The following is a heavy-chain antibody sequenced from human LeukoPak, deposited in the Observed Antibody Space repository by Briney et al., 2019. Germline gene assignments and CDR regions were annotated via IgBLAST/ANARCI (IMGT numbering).Heavy chain of an antibody. CDR1: GGSISSGGYY. CDR2: IYHSGST. CDR3: ASRGGEL. Sequence: SQTLSLTCTVSGGSISSGGYYWSWLRQPPGKGLEWIGYIYHSGSTYYNPSLKSRVTISVDRSKNQFSLKLSSVTAADTAVYYCASRGGELWGQGTLVTVSS. V-gene: IGHV4-30-2*02. D-gene: IGHD1-7*01. J-gene: IGHJ4*02.